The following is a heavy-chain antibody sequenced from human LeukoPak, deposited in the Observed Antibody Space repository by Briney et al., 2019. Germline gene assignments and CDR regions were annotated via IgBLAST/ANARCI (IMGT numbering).Heavy chain of an antibody. D-gene: IGHD3-3*01. V-gene: IGHV3-48*03. J-gene: IGHJ4*02. CDR1: GLTLSNLK. Sequence: PGGSLRLSCAVSGLTLSNLKMDWVRQAPGKGLGWVSYISAGGRTTFYADSVTGRFTISRDDAKNSLYLQMSSLRVEDTAVYYCASWAGNTQSDSWSGPFDYWGQGSLVTVSS. CDR3: ASWAGNTQSDSWSGPFDY. CDR2: ISAGGRTT.